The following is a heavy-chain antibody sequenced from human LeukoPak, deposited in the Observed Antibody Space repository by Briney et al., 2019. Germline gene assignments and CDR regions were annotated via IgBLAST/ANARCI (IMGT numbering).Heavy chain of an antibody. J-gene: IGHJ5*02. V-gene: IGHV4-4*07. CDR2: IYTSGST. CDR1: GGSISSYY. Sequence: SETLSLTCTVSGGSISSYYWSWIRQPAGKGLEWIGRIYTSGSTNYNPSLKSRVAMSVDTFKNQFSLKLSSVTAADTAVYYCAREPWIQLPNWFDPWGQGTLVTVSS. CDR3: AREPWIQLPNWFDP. D-gene: IGHD5-18*01.